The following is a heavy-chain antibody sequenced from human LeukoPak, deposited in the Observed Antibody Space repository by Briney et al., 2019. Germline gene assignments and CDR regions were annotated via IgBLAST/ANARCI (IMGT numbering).Heavy chain of an antibody. J-gene: IGHJ6*03. D-gene: IGHD1-14*01. CDR1: GGSISSSNW. Sequence: SETLSLTCAVSGGSISSSNWWSWVRQPPGKGLEWIGEIYHSGSTNYNPSLKSRVTISVDMSRNQFSLKLTSVTAADTAVYYCAREIRPGNYYYYMDVWGKGTTVTISS. CDR3: AREIRPGNYYYYMDV. V-gene: IGHV4-4*02. CDR2: IYHSGST.